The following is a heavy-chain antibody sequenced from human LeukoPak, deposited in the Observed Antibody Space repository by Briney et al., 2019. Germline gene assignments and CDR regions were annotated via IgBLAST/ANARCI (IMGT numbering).Heavy chain of an antibody. CDR3: AKDLPIVVVVAAFDY. D-gene: IGHD2-15*01. CDR1: GYTFTSYY. J-gene: IGHJ4*02. CDR2: INPSGGST. Sequence: ASVKVSCKASGYTFTSYYMHWVRQAPGQGLEWMGIINPSGGSTSYAQKFQGRVTMTRDTSTSTVYMELSSLRSEDTAVYYCAKDLPIVVVVAAFDYWGQGTLVTVSS. V-gene: IGHV1-46*01.